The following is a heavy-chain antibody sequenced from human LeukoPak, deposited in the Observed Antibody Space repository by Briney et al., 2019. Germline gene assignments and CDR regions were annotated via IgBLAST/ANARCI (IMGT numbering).Heavy chain of an antibody. CDR2: IYYSGST. V-gene: IGHV4-59*01. D-gene: IGHD6-13*01. Sequence: SETLSLTCTVSGGSISSYYWSWIRQPPGKGLEWIGYIYYSGSTNYNPSLKNRVTISVDTSKNQFTLKLSSVTAADTAVYYCARERGSSWKTNNNWFDPWGQGTLVTVSS. CDR1: GGSISSYY. CDR3: ARERGSSWKTNNNWFDP. J-gene: IGHJ5*02.